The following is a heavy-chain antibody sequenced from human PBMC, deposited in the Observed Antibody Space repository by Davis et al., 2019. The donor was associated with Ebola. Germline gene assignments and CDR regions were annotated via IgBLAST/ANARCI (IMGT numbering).Heavy chain of an antibody. CDR1: GFTFSNAW. J-gene: IGHJ3*02. V-gene: IGHV3-15*01. CDR2: IKSKTDGGTT. D-gene: IGHD3/OR15-3a*01. Sequence: GESLKISCAASGFTFSNAWMSWVRQAPGKGLEWVGRIKSKTDGGTTDYAATVKGRFTISRDDSKNTLYLQMNSLKTEDTAVYYCTTDRDWGDAFDIWGQGTMVTVSS. CDR3: TTDRDWGDAFDI.